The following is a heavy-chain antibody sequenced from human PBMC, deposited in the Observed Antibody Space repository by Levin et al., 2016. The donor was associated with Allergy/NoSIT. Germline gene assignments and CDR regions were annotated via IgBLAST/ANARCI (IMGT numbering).Heavy chain of an antibody. CDR1: GGSISSESYY. CDR2: VPYSGTT. V-gene: IGHV4-39*01. D-gene: IGHD6-13*01. J-gene: IGHJ4*02. Sequence: SETLSLTCSVSGGSISSESYYWGWIRQPPGKGLEWIGSVPYSGTTYYNLSFKSRVTVSADTSKNQFSLKLSSVTGADTAVYYCARLSNTQIFIAAAGTFDYWGQGTLVTVSS. CDR3: ARLSNTQIFIAAAGTFDY.